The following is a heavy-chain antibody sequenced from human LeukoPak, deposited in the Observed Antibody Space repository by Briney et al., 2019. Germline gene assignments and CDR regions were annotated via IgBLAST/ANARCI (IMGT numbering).Heavy chain of an antibody. CDR1: GFTFSSYS. CDR2: IKPDGTEK. Sequence: GGSLGLSCAASGFTFSSYSMNWVRQAPGKGLECVANIKPDGTEKYYVDSVKGRFTISRDNAKNSLYLQMNSLRAEDTAVYYCASGNYFDYWGQGTLVTVSS. D-gene: IGHD1-26*01. V-gene: IGHV3-7*01. CDR3: ASGNYFDY. J-gene: IGHJ4*02.